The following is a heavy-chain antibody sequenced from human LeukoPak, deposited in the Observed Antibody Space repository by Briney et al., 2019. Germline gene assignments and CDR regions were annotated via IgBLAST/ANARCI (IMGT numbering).Heavy chain of an antibody. CDR2: INHSGST. D-gene: IGHD5-12*01. V-gene: IGHV4-34*01. CDR3: ARDGYSGSKRGFYFDS. Sequence: SETLSLTCAVYGGSFSGYYWSWIRQPPGKGLEWIGEINHSGSTNYKPSLKSRVTISVDTSKNQFSLKLSSVTAADTAVYYCARDGYSGSKRGFYFDSWGQGTLVTVSS. CDR1: GGSFSGYY. J-gene: IGHJ4*02.